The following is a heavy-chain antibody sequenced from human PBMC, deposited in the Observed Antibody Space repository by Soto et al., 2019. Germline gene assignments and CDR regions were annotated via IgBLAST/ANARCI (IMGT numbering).Heavy chain of an antibody. Sequence: EVQVVESGGTLVQPGGSLTVSCAASGASFSSSAVHWVRQASGKGLEWVGRIATKSNRYAATYAASVKGRFVMSRDDANKTAFLQMNSLRAEDTAVDYCSSDNLAVTNGPGISYLMDVWGHGTTVTVSS. CDR1: GASFSSSA. J-gene: IGHJ6*02. CDR2: IATKSNRYAA. V-gene: IGHV3-73*02. CDR3: SSDNLAVTNGPGISYLMDV. D-gene: IGHD2-8*01.